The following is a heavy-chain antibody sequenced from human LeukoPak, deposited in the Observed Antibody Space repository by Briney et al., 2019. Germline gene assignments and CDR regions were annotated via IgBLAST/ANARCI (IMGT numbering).Heavy chain of an antibody. CDR1: GGTLSSHT. Sequence: GASVKVSCKASGGTLSSHTFSWVRQAPGQGLEWMGRITPIIDSAKYAQNFQDRVTITADKSTSTVCMELSSLRSEDTAVYFCARVNLRGSQYNWFDPWGQGTLVTVSS. V-gene: IGHV1-69*08. J-gene: IGHJ5*02. CDR2: ITPIIDSA. CDR3: ARVNLRGSQYNWFDP. D-gene: IGHD1-26*01.